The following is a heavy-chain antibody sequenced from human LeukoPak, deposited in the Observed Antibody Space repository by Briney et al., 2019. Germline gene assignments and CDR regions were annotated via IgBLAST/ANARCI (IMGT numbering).Heavy chain of an antibody. Sequence: GGSLRLSCAASGFTFSDSAMSWVRQAPGKGLEWVSAISGSGGSTYYADSVKGRFTISRDNSKNTLYLQMNSLRAEDTAVYYCAKAFARLWLHGMDVWGQGTTVTVSS. J-gene: IGHJ6*02. CDR3: AKAFARLWLHGMDV. CDR1: GFTFSDSA. D-gene: IGHD5-18*01. CDR2: ISGSGGST. V-gene: IGHV3-23*01.